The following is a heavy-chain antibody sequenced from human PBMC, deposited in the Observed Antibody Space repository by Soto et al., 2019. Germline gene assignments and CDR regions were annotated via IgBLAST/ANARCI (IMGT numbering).Heavy chain of an antibody. D-gene: IGHD5-12*01. CDR2: ISGESGFK. Sequence: GVSLRLSCEASGFSIRSFNMNWVRQAPGKGLEWVASISGESGFKYYTEAVKGRFTISGDNARTTVYLQMRDLRPEDTALYFCATWHLREHAYDIWGQGTMVTFSS. CDR1: GFSIRSFN. CDR3: ATWHLREHAYDI. J-gene: IGHJ3*02. V-gene: IGHV3-21*04.